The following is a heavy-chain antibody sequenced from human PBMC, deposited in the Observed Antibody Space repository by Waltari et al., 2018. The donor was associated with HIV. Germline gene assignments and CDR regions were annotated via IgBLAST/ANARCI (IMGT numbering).Heavy chain of an antibody. CDR3: ARQDIVVVPDAFDI. CDR1: GYTSTTYW. CDR2: IYPGDSDT. Sequence: EVQLVQSGAEGKKPGECLKISCTGSGYTSTTYWLGWVRQMPGKGREWMWIIYPGDSDTTYSPSFQGQVTISADKSIRTAYLQWSSLKASDTAMYYCARQDIVVVPDAFDIWGQGTMVTVSS. J-gene: IGHJ3*02. V-gene: IGHV5-51*01. D-gene: IGHD2-2*01.